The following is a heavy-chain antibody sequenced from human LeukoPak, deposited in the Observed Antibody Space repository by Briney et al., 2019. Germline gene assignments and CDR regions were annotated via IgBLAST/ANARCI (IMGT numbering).Heavy chain of an antibody. CDR2: IYYSGST. J-gene: IGHJ4*02. Sequence: GSLRLSCAASGFTFSDYAMHWVRQAPGKGLEWIGSIYYSGSTYYNPSLKSRVTISVDTSKNQFSLKLSSVTAADTAVYYCTIRIGSSWYFDYWGQGTLVTVSS. V-gene: IGHV4-59*05. CDR1: GFTFSDYA. CDR3: TIRIGSSWYFDY. D-gene: IGHD6-13*01.